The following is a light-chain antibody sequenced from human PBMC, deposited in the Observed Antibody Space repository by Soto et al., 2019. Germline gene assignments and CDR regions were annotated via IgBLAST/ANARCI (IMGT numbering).Light chain of an antibody. J-gene: IGKJ1*01. CDR2: GAS. Sequence: EIVLTQSPGTLSLSPGERATLSCRASQSLDNRHLAWYQHKPGQTHRVLIYGASNRATGIPVRFSGSGSGTDFTLTISRLEPEDFAVYYCQQYSISKWTFGQGTKVEMK. CDR1: QSLDNRH. V-gene: IGKV3-20*01. CDR3: QQYSISKWT.